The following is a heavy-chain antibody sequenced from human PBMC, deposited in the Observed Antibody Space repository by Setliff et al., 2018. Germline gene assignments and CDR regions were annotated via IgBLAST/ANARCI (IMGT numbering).Heavy chain of an antibody. CDR3: AARGYYDSSGLYYFDY. V-gene: IGHV4-38-2*02. D-gene: IGHD3-22*01. CDR2: IYTSGST. J-gene: IGHJ4*02. CDR1: GYSISSGYI. Sequence: PSETLSLTCTVSGYSISSGYIWGWIRQPPGKGLEWIGRIYTSGSTNYNPSLKSRVTISVDTSKNQFSLKLSSVTAADTAVYYCAARGYYDSSGLYYFDYWGQGTLVTVSS.